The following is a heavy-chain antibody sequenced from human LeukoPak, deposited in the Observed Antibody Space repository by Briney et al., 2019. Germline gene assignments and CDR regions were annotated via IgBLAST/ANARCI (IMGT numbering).Heavy chain of an antibody. V-gene: IGHV5-51*01. Sequence: GESLQISCQGSGYSFTSYWIGWVRQMPGKGLEWMGIIYPGDSDTRYSPSFQGQVTISADKSISTAYLQWSSLKASDTAMYYCARHGGPGSWTGNNWFDPWGQGTLVTVSS. J-gene: IGHJ5*02. D-gene: IGHD3-16*01. CDR1: GYSFTSYW. CDR2: IYPGDSDT. CDR3: ARHGGPGSWTGNNWFDP.